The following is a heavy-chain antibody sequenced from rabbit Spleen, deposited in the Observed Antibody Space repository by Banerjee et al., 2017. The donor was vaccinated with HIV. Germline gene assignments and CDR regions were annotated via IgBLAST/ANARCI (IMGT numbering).Heavy chain of an antibody. V-gene: IGHV1S45*01. CDR2: IYIGTSNGV. CDR1: GFSFSSGYW. Sequence: QQQLVESGGGLVKPEGSLTLTCTASGFSFSSGYWICWVRQAPGKGLELTACIYIGTSNGVRYASWAKGRFTISRTSSTTVTLQMTSLTAADTATYFCAREGAVNSIFTNFDLWGPGTLVTVS. J-gene: IGHJ4*01. CDR3: AREGAVNSIFTNFDL. D-gene: IGHD4-1*01.